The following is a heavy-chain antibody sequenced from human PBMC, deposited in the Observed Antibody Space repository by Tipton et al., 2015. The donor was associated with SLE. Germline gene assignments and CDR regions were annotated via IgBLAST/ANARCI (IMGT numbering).Heavy chain of an antibody. V-gene: IGHV4-34*01. CDR1: GGSFSNNY. Sequence: TLSLTCSVYGGSFSNNYWNWIRQPPGKGLEWIGEITHSGRTNYNPSLKSRLTISVDTSKNQFSLKLTSLTAADTAVYYCVAGSSGGAFDIWGQGTMVTVSS. D-gene: IGHD6-25*01. CDR3: VAGSSGGAFDI. CDR2: ITHSGRT. J-gene: IGHJ3*02.